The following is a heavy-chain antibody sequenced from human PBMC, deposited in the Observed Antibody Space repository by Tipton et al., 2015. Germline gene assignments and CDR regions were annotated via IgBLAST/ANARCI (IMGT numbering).Heavy chain of an antibody. J-gene: IGHJ4*02. CDR1: GGPIDSYY. Sequence: TLSLTCTVSGGPIDSYYWSWIRQPPGMRLEWIGYIDFRGSTEYNPSVKSRVSISVDRSKNQFSLRLNSVTAADTAVYFCARDAWAGDSRGFYYIYWGQGTLVRVSS. V-gene: IGHV4-59*01. D-gene: IGHD3-22*01. CDR3: ARDAWAGDSRGFYYIY. CDR2: IDFRGST.